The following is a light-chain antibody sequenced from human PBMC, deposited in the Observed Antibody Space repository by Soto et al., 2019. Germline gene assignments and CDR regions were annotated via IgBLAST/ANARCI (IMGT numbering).Light chain of an antibody. V-gene: IGLV2-23*02. J-gene: IGLJ1*01. CDR3: CSYAGGSIII. CDR2: EVS. Sequence: QSVLTQPASVSGSPGQSITISCTGTSSDVGSYNLVSRFQQHPDKAPKLMIYEVSKRPSGVSNRFSGSKSGNTASLTISGLQTEDEADYYCCSYAGGSIIIFGKGTKVTVL. CDR1: SSDVGSYNL.